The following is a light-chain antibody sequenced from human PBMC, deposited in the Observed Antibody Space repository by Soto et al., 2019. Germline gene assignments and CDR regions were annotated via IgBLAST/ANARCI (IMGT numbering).Light chain of an antibody. CDR2: DAS. J-gene: IGKJ1*01. CDR3: QHYHNIPWT. Sequence: DIQMTQSPSSLSASVGDRVTITCQASQGISNHLIWYQQKPGKAPNLLIQDASNLKTGVPPRVIGSGSGTDFTFTISSLQPEDIGTYDCQHYHNIPWTFGQGTKVEIK. V-gene: IGKV1-33*01. CDR1: QGISNH.